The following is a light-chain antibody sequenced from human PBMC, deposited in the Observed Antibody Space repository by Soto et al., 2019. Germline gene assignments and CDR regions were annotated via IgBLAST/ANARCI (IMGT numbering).Light chain of an antibody. V-gene: IGKV1-5*01. Sequence: DIQMTQSPSALSASVGDRVTITCRASQSISHWLAWYQQKPGRAPKLLIYGTSTLQSGVPSRFSGSGSGTEFTLTITNLQPDDFATYYCQQYNGYSRAFGQGTKVEVK. CDR3: QQYNGYSRA. CDR2: GTS. J-gene: IGKJ1*01. CDR1: QSISHW.